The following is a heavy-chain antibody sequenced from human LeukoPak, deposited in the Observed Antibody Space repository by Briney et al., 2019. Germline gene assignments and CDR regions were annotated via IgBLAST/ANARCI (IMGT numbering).Heavy chain of an antibody. CDR1: GGTFSSYA. Sequence: SVKVSCKASGGTFSSYAISWVRQAPGQGLEWMGGIIPIFCTANYAQKFQGRVTITTDESTSTAYMELSSLRFEDTAVYYCARTSLGYCSSTSCSYYYYYMDVWGKGTTVTVSS. CDR3: ARTSLGYCSSTSCSYYYYYMDV. D-gene: IGHD2-2*01. CDR2: IIPIFCTA. V-gene: IGHV1-69*05. J-gene: IGHJ6*03.